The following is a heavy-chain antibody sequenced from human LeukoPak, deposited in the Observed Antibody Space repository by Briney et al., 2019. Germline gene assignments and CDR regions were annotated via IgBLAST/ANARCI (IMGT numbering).Heavy chain of an antibody. Sequence: PGGSLRLSCAASGFTFSAYSMNWVRQAPGKGLEWVSSISSSSIYIYYADSVKGRFTISRDNAKNSLYLQMNSLRAEDTAVYYCARKYDFWSGSFFDYWGQGTLVTVSS. D-gene: IGHD3-3*01. CDR1: GFTFSAYS. J-gene: IGHJ4*02. CDR2: ISSSSIYI. V-gene: IGHV3-21*01. CDR3: ARKYDFWSGSFFDY.